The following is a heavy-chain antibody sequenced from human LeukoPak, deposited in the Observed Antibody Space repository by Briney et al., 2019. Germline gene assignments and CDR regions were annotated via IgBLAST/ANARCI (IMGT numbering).Heavy chain of an antibody. CDR1: GFTFSSYA. J-gene: IGHJ4*02. CDR2: ISGSGGST. CDR3: AKPSYSGSSWYDY. Sequence: GGSLRLSCAASGFTFSSYAMSWVRQAPGKGLEGVSAISGSGGSTYYADSVKGRFTISRDNSKNTLYLQMNSLRAEDTAVYYCAKPSYSGSSWYDYWGQGTLVTVSS. D-gene: IGHD6-13*01. V-gene: IGHV3-23*01.